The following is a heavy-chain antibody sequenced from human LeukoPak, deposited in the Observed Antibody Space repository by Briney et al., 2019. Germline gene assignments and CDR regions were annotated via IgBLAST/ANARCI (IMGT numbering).Heavy chain of an antibody. J-gene: IGHJ1*01. Sequence: PGGSLRLSCAASGFTFSSYAMSWVRQAPGKGLEWVSGISGSGGSTYYADSVKGRFTISRDNSKNTLYLQMNSLRAEDTAVYYCTTAPYYYDSSGYLYFQHWGQGTLVTVSS. V-gene: IGHV3-23*01. CDR1: GFTFSSYA. CDR2: ISGSGGST. D-gene: IGHD3-22*01. CDR3: TTAPYYYDSSGYLYFQH.